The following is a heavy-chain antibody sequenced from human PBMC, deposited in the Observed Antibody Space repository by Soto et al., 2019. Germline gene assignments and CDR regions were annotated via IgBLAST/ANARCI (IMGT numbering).Heavy chain of an antibody. V-gene: IGHV1-18*01. CDR3: ARYCSGGSCHRGVPDY. CDR1: GYTLSTFG. D-gene: IGHD2-15*01. J-gene: IGHJ4*02. Sequence: QVQLVQSGAEVKNPGASVKVSCKASGYTLSTFGSTWVRQAPGQGLEWMGWINTYNGATNYAQNLQGRVTMTRDTSTNTAHMELRSLRSDDTAVYFCARYCSGGSCHRGVPDYWGQGTLVTVSS. CDR2: INTYNGAT.